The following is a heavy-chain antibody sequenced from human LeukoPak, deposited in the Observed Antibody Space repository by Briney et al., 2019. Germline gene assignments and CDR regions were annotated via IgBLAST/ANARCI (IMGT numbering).Heavy chain of an antibody. CDR2: ISGSGGST. J-gene: IGHJ4*02. CDR3: AKVLSRTTVLPGY. V-gene: IGHV3-23*01. Sequence: PGGSLRPSCAASGFTFSSFSMNWVRQAPGKGLEWVSAISGSGGSTYYADSVKGRFTISRDNSKNTLYLQMNSLRAEDTAVYYCAKVLSRTTVLPGYWGQGTLVTVSS. D-gene: IGHD4-17*01. CDR1: GFTFSSFS.